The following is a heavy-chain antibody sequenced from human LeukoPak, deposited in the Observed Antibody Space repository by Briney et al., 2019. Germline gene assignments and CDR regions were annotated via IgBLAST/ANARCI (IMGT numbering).Heavy chain of an antibody. CDR2: ISSSSSYT. CDR1: GFTFSDYY. CDR3: ARGAGYSPLGFDY. V-gene: IGHV3-11*06. J-gene: IGHJ4*02. Sequence: GGSLRLSCAASGFTFSDYYMSWIRQAPGKGLEWVSYISSSSSYTNYADSVKGRFTISRDNAKNSLYLQMNSLRAEDTAVYYCARGAGYSPLGFDYWGQGPRSPSPQ. D-gene: IGHD5-18*01.